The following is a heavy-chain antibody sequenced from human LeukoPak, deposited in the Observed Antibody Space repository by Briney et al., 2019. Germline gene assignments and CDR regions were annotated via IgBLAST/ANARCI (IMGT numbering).Heavy chain of an antibody. J-gene: IGHJ4*02. V-gene: IGHV4-59*12. CDR1: GGSISSYY. Sequence: SETLSLTCTVSGGSISSYYWSWIRQPPGKGLEWVGYIYYSGSTNYNPSLKSRVTISVDTSKNQFSLKLSSVTAADTAVYYCAREALEFGGVIASYYFDYWGQGTLVTVSS. CDR2: IYYSGST. CDR3: AREALEFGGVIASYYFDY. D-gene: IGHD3-16*02.